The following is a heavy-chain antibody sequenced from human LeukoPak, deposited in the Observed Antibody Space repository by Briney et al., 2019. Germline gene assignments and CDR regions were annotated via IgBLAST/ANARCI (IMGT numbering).Heavy chain of an antibody. Sequence: PSETLSLTCTVSGGSISSSSYYWGWIRQPPGKGLEWIGSIYYSGSTYYNPSLKSRVTISVDTSKNQFSLKLSSVTAADTAVYYCARMPSITRGYFDYWGQGTLVTVSP. CDR3: ARMPSITRGYFDY. D-gene: IGHD3-10*01. CDR2: IYYSGST. J-gene: IGHJ4*02. CDR1: GGSISSSSYY. V-gene: IGHV4-39*01.